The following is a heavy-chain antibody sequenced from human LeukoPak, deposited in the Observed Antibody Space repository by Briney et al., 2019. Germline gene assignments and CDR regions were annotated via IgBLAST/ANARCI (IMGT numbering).Heavy chain of an antibody. J-gene: IGHJ4*02. V-gene: IGHV4-61*09. CDR1: GGSISSGTYY. D-gene: IGHD3-22*01. CDR2: IYTSGST. CDR3: ARSYTDYYDSSGLDF. Sequence: PSQTLSLTCTVSGGSISSGTYYWSRIRQPAGKGLEWIGHIYTSGSTKYNPSLKSRVTISVDTSKNQFSLRLSSVTAADTAVYYCARSYTDYYDSSGLDFWGQGTLVTVSS.